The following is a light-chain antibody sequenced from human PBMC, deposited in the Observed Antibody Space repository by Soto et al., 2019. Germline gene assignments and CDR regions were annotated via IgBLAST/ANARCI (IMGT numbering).Light chain of an antibody. CDR3: SSYTSGSTLYV. CDR1: SSDVGSYNY. Sequence: QSVLTQPASVSGSPGQSITISCTGTSSDVGSYNYVSWYQQHPGKAPRLMIYASSNRPSGVSHRFSGSRSGNTASLTISGLQXEDEADYFCSSYTSGSTLYVFGSGTKV. J-gene: IGLJ1*01. CDR2: ASS. V-gene: IGLV2-14*01.